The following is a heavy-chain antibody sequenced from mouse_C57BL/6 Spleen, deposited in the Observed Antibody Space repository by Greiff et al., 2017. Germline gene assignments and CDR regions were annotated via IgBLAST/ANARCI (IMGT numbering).Heavy chain of an antibody. CDR2: IYPGSGST. CDR1: GYTFTSYW. D-gene: IGHD1-3*01. J-gene: IGHJ1*03. Sequence: QVQLQQSGAELVKPGASVKMSCKASGYTFTSYWITWVKQRPGQGLEWIGDIYPGSGSTNYNEKFKSKATLTVDTSSSTAYMQLSSLTSEDSAVYYCARGGLKDWYCDVWGTGTTVTVSS. V-gene: IGHV1-55*01. CDR3: ARGGLKDWYCDV.